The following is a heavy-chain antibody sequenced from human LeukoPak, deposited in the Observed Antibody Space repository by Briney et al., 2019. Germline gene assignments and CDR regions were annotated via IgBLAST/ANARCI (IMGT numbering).Heavy chain of an antibody. J-gene: IGHJ4*02. CDR1: GFTFSSYW. Sequence: GGSLRLSCAASGFTFSSYWMSWVRQAPGKGLGWVANIKQDGSEKYYVDSVKGRFTISRDNAKNSLYLQMNSLRAEDTAVYYCARGRGYYYFDYWGQGTLVTVSS. V-gene: IGHV3-7*01. CDR2: IKQDGSEK. D-gene: IGHD3-22*01. CDR3: ARGRGYYYFDY.